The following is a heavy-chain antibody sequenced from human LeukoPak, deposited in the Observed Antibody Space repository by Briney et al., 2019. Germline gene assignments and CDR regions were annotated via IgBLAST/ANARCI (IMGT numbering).Heavy chain of an antibody. CDR3: ARDGAGMGDFDY. V-gene: IGHV3-30-3*01. Sequence: GGSLRLSCAASGFTFSSYAMHWVRQAPGKGLEWVAVISYDGSNKYYADSVKGRFTISRDNSKNTLYLQMNSLRAEDTAVYYCARDGAGMGDFDYWGQGTLVTVSS. J-gene: IGHJ4*02. CDR2: ISYDGSNK. D-gene: IGHD3-10*01. CDR1: GFTFSSYA.